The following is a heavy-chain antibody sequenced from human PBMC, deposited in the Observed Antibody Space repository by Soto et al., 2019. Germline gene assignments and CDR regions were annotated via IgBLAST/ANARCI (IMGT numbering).Heavy chain of an antibody. J-gene: IGHJ4*02. V-gene: IGHV3-7*01. D-gene: IGHD3-3*01. Sequence: GGSLRLSCAASGFTFSSYWMSWVRQAPGKGLEWVANIKQDGSEKYYVDSVKGRFTISRDNAKNSLYLQMNSLRAEDTAVYYCARVRRDFWSGYYTETFDYWGQGTLVTVSS. CDR3: ARVRRDFWSGYYTETFDY. CDR1: GFTFSSYW. CDR2: IKQDGSEK.